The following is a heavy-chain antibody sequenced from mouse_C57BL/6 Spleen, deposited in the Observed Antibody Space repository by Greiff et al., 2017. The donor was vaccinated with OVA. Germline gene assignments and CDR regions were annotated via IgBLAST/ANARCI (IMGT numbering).Heavy chain of an antibody. V-gene: IGHV1-42*01. J-gene: IGHJ4*01. CDR2: INPSTGGT. Sequence: VQLKESGPELVKPGASVKISCKASGYSFTGYYMNWVKQSPEKSLEWIGEINPSTGGTTYNQKFKAKATLTVDKSSSTAYMQLKSLTSEDSAVYYCARTYKDAMDYWGQGTSVTVSS. CDR3: ARTYKDAMDY. D-gene: IGHD1-3*01. CDR1: GYSFTGYY.